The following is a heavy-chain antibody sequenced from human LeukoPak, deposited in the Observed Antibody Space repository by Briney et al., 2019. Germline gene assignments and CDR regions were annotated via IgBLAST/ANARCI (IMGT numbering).Heavy chain of an antibody. D-gene: IGHD2-15*01. CDR3: ATDPLGYCGGGSCYSDAFDI. CDR2: IRYDGSNK. J-gene: IGHJ3*02. CDR1: GFTFSSYG. Sequence: GGSLRLSCAASGFTFSSYGMHWVRQAPGKGLEWVAFIRYDGSNKYYADSVKGRFTISRDNSKNTLYLQMNSLRAEDTAVYYCATDPLGYCGGGSCYSDAFDIWGQGTMVTVSS. V-gene: IGHV3-30*02.